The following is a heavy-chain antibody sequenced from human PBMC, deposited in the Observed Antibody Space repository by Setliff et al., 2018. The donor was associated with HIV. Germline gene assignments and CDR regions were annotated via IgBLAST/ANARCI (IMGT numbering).Heavy chain of an antibody. D-gene: IGHD2-15*01. CDR1: GGSFSGFY. CDR2: IYYTGST. J-gene: IGHJ5*02. CDR3: VKAVAAPSWFDP. Sequence: SETLSLTCAVYGGSFSGFYWSWVRQRPGKGLEWIGYIYYTGSTYYNPSLKSRVSISVDTSKNQFSLKLTSVTAADTAVYYCVKAVAAPSWFDPWGQGTLVTVSS. V-gene: IGHV4-31*11.